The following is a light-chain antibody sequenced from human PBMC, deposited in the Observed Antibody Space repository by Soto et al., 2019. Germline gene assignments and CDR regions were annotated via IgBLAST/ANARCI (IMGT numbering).Light chain of an antibody. V-gene: IGKV3-15*01. CDR2: GAS. Sequence: IVLTHSPGTLSFSPGEIATLSFRASQSVTNSYLAWYQQKPAQAPRLLLYGASTRATGIPVRFSGSGFGTEFTLTISSLQSEDFAVYYCQQYKNWPLFGQGTRLEIK. CDR1: QSVTNSY. J-gene: IGKJ5*01. CDR3: QQYKNWPL.